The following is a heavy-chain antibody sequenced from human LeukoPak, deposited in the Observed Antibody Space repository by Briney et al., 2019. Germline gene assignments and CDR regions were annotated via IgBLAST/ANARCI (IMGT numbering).Heavy chain of an antibody. Sequence: GGSLRLSCELSGFTLTDAWMNSVRQPPGKGLEWVGRMKNRGCGGTTNYAAPVKGRLPLSRGDSKNTLFLQMSSLQAEDTAVYFCAWDWTYYFDMAVWGQGTTVSVSS. D-gene: IGHD3/OR15-3a*01. J-gene: IGHJ6*02. CDR1: GFTLTDAW. V-gene: IGHV3-15*01. CDR3: AWDWTYYFDMAV. CDR2: MKNRGCGGTT.